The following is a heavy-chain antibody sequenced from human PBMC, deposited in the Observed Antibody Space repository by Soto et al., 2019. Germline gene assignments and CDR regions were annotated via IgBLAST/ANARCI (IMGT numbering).Heavy chain of an antibody. D-gene: IGHD1-26*01. V-gene: IGHV4-59*08. CDR2: IYYGGTT. CDR3: ARGVGNFDY. CDR1: GGSISPYY. J-gene: IGHJ4*02. Sequence: PSETLSLTCTVSGGSISPYYWTWVRQPPGKGLEWIGYIYYGGTTSYNPSLMSRVTISLETSKSQISLKLSSVTAADTAVYYCARGVGNFDYWGQGTLVTVS.